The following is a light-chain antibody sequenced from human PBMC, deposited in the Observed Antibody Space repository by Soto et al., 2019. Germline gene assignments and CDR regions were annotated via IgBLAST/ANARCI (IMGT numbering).Light chain of an antibody. J-gene: IGKJ1*01. Sequence: DIQMTQSPSTLSGSVGDRVTITSRASQTISSLLAWYQQKPGKAPKLLIYKASTLKSGVPSRFSGSGSGTEFTLTISSLQPDDFATYYCQHYNSYSEAFGQGTKVELK. CDR2: KAS. CDR3: QHYNSYSEA. V-gene: IGKV1-5*03. CDR1: QTISSL.